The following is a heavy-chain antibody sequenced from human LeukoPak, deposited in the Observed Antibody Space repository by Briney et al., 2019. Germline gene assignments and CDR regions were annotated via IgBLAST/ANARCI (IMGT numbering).Heavy chain of an antibody. V-gene: IGHV3-74*01. CDR3: ARGMYYYGSGSYYRVDSFDI. CDR1: GFTFSRYW. D-gene: IGHD3-10*01. CDR2: INSDGSST. J-gene: IGHJ3*02. Sequence: PGGSLRLSCAASGFTFSRYWMHWVRQAPGKGLVWVSRINSDGSSTGYADSVKGRFTISRDNAKNTLYLQVNSVRAEDTAVYYCARGMYYYGSGSYYRVDSFDIWGQGTMVTVSS.